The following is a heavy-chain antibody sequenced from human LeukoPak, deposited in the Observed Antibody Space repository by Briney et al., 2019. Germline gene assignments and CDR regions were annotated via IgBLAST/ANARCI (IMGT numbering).Heavy chain of an antibody. D-gene: IGHD3-10*01. Sequence: TGGSLRLSCAASGFTFSSYAMSWVRQAPGKGLEWVGLIKHKDHGFVTEYAASVKGRFTISRDDSRGSLYLQMNSLKAEDTAIYYCTREFYYKFDIWGQGTLVTVSS. V-gene: IGHV3-72*01. CDR3: TREFYYKFDI. J-gene: IGHJ5*02. CDR1: GFTFSSYA. CDR2: IKHKDHGFVT.